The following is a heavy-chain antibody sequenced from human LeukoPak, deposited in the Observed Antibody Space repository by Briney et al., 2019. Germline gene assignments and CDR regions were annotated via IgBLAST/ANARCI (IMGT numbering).Heavy chain of an antibody. CDR1: GYSISSGYY. CDR2: IYHSGST. CDR3: ARDGGYDTD. Sequence: SETLSLTCTVSGYSISSGYYWGWIRQPPGKGLEWIGSIYHSGSTYYNPSLKSRVTISVDTSKNQFSLKLSSVTAADTAVYYCARDGGYDTDWGQGTLVTVSS. D-gene: IGHD5-12*01. J-gene: IGHJ4*02. V-gene: IGHV4-38-2*02.